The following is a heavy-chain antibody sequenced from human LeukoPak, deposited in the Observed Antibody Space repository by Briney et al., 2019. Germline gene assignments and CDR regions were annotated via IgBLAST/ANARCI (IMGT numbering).Heavy chain of an antibody. CDR2: ISWNSGSI. CDR1: GFTFDDYA. CDR3: AKDTVKVKTISRVPHYMDV. D-gene: IGHD5-12*01. J-gene: IGHJ6*03. V-gene: IGHV3-9*01. Sequence: SGRSLRLSCAASGFTFDDYAMHWVRQAPGKGQEWVSGISWNSGSIGYADSVKGRFTISRDNAKNSLYLQVNSLRAEDTALYYCAKDTVKVKTISRVPHYMDVWGKGTTVTISS.